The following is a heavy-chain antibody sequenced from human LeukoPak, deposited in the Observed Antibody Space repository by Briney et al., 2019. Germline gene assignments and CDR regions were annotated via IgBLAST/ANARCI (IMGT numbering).Heavy chain of an antibody. V-gene: IGHV3-53*01. CDR3: ARLWYYDSSGYYFDY. D-gene: IGHD3-22*01. CDR1: GFTVSSNY. J-gene: IGHJ4*02. Sequence: GGSLRLSCAASGFTVSSNYMSWVRQAPGKGLEWVSVIYSGGSTYYADSVKGRFTISRDNSKNTLYLQMNSLRAEDTAVYYCARLWYYDSSGYYFDYWGQGTLVTVSS. CDR2: IYSGGST.